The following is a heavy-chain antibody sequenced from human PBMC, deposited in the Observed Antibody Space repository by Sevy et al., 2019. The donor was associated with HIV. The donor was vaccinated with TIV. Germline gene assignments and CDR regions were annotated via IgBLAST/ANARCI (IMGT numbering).Heavy chain of an antibody. CDR3: ARDRPMDRWFDP. Sequence: ASVKVSCKASGGTFSSYAISWVRQAPGQGLEWMGGIIPIFGTANYAQKFQGRVTITADESTSTAYMGLSSLRSEDTAVYYCARDRPMDRWFDPWGQGTLVTVSS. J-gene: IGHJ5*02. V-gene: IGHV1-69*13. CDR2: IIPIFGTA. CDR1: GGTFSSYA.